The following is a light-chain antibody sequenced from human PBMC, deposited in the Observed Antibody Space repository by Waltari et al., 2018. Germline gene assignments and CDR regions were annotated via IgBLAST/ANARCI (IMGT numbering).Light chain of an antibody. CDR3: VQATHWPWT. CDR1: QSLLHSDGNTY. Sequence: QSLLHSDGNTYFHWFQQRPGQAPRRLIYKVSSRDSGIPDRFSGSGSGTDFTLRISRVEAEDVATYHCVQATHWPWTFGQGTKVEIK. CDR2: KVS. J-gene: IGKJ1*01. V-gene: IGKV2-30*02.